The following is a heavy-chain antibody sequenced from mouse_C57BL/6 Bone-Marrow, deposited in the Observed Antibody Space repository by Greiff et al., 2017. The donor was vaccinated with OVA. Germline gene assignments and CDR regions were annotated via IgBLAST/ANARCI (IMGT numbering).Heavy chain of an antibody. D-gene: IGHD2-10*01. J-gene: IGHJ3*01. CDR3: ARGVLLRSWFAY. CDR2: ISYDGSN. CDR1: GYSITSGYY. V-gene: IGHV3-6*01. Sequence: EVKLVESGPGLVKPSQSLSLTCSVTGYSITSGYYWNWIRQFPGNKLEWMGYISYDGSNNYNPSLKNRISITRDTSKNQFFLKLNSVTTEDTATYYCARGVLLRSWFAYWGQGTLVTVSA.